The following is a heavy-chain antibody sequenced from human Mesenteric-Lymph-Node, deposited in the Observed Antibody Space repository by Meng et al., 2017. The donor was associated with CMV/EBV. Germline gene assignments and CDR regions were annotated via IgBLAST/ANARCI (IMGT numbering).Heavy chain of an antibody. CDR1: GGSISSGVW. J-gene: IGHJ4*02. CDR3: ARIVITPGVTIDS. D-gene: IGHD1-26*01. CDR2: IFHGGST. Sequence: AVSGGSISSGVWWSWVRQPPGKGLEWIGEIFHGGSTNYNPSLKSRVSISVDKSKNQFSLKLSSVTAADTAIYYCARIVITPGVTIDSWGQGTLVTVSS. V-gene: IGHV4-4*02.